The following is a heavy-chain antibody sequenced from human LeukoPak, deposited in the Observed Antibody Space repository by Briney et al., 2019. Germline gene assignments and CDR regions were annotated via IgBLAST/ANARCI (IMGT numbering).Heavy chain of an antibody. V-gene: IGHV3-48*01. CDR2: ISSSSNTI. CDR3: APGYCTSTSCSHYIEH. Sequence: PGGSLRLSCAASGFTFNSYSMNWVRQAPGKGLEWVSYISSSSNTIYYADSVKGRFTISRDNAKNSLYLQLNSLRAEDTAVYYCAPGYCTSTSCSHYIEHWGQGTLVTVSS. D-gene: IGHD2-2*01. J-gene: IGHJ4*02. CDR1: GFTFNSYS.